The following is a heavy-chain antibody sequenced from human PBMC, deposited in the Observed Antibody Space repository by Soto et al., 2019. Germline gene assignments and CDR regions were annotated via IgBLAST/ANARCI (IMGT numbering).Heavy chain of an antibody. CDR1: GGSISSGGYY. D-gene: IGHD5-18*01. CDR3: ARGYSYGYYWFDP. Sequence: LSLTCTVSGGSISSGGYYWSWIRQHPGKGLEWIGYIYYSGSTYYNPSLKSRVTISVDTSKNQFSLKLSSVTAADTAVYYCARGYSYGYYWFDPWGRGTLVTVSS. J-gene: IGHJ5*02. V-gene: IGHV4-31*03. CDR2: IYYSGST.